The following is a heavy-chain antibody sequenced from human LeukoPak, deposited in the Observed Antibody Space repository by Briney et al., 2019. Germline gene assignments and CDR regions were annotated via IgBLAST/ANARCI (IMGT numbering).Heavy chain of an antibody. CDR2: ISGSGGST. J-gene: IGHJ4*02. Sequence: GGSLRLSCAASGFTFSNYAMNWVRQAQGKGLVWVSAISGSGGSTYYADSVKGRFTISRDNSKNTLYLQMNSLRAEDTAVYFCAKGRTAYSSGWYLFDYWGQGTLVTVSS. D-gene: IGHD6-19*01. CDR1: GFTFSNYA. CDR3: AKGRTAYSSGWYLFDY. V-gene: IGHV3-23*01.